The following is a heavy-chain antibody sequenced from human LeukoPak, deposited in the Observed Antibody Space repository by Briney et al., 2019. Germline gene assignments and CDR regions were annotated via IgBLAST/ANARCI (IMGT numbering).Heavy chain of an antibody. CDR1: GGSISSYY. CDR3: ARGSRITIFGVVTYLFDY. D-gene: IGHD3-3*01. CDR2: INHSGST. Sequence: PSETLSLTCTVSGGSISSYYWSWIRHPPGKGLEWIGEINHSGSTNYNPSLKSRVTISVDTSKNQFSLKLSSVTAADTAVYYCARGSRITIFGVVTYLFDYWGQGTLVTVSS. V-gene: IGHV4-34*01. J-gene: IGHJ4*02.